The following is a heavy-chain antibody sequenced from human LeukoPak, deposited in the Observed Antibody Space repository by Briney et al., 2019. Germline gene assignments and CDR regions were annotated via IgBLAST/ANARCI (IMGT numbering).Heavy chain of an antibody. D-gene: IGHD3-22*01. J-gene: IGHJ4*02. V-gene: IGHV3-53*01. CDR3: ATPLDYYDRSDSHQGGD. CDR2: MHSDGRT. Sequence: GGSLRLSCAASGFSVSNNYMNWVRQASGKGLEWVSVMHSDGRTFYADSVKGRFTISRDKSKNMFYLQMDSLRAEDTAVYYCATPLDYYDRSDSHQGGDWGQGTLVTVSS. CDR1: GFSVSNNY.